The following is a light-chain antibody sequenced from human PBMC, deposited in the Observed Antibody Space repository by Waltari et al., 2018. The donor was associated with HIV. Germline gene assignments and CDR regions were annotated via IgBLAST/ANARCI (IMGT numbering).Light chain of an antibody. CDR1: TSKIGTNL. J-gene: IGLJ2*01. V-gene: IGLV1-51*01. CDR2: DNN. CDR3: GTWDSSVSAGV. Sequence: QSVLTQPPSVSAAPGQKVTVSCPGSTSKIGTNLASWYQQPPESAPKLIIYDNNKRPSGVPDRFSGSKSATSATLAITGLQTGDEADYYCGTWDSSVSAGVFGGGTKLTVL.